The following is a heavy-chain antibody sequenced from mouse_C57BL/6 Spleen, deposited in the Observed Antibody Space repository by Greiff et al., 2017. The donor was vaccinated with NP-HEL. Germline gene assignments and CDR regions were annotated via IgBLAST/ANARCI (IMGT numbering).Heavy chain of an antibody. CDR2: IWGVGST. CDR3: ARGKGYGGFAY. CDR1: GFSLTSYG. D-gene: IGHD2-2*01. J-gene: IGHJ3*01. V-gene: IGHV2-6*01. Sequence: VMLVESGPGLVAPSQSLSITCTVSGFSLTSYGVDWVRQSPGKGLEWLGVIWGVGSTNYNSALKSRLSISKDNSKSQVFLKMNSLQTDDTAMYYCARGKGYGGFAYWGQGTLVTVSA.